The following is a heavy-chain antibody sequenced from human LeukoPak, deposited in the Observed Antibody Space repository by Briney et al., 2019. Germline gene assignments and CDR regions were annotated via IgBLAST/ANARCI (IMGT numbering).Heavy chain of an antibody. D-gene: IGHD3-10*01. V-gene: IGHV3-53*04. J-gene: IGHJ6*02. CDR2: IYSGGST. Sequence: PGGSLRLSCAASGFTVSSNYMSWVRQAPGKGLEWVSVIYSGGSTYYADSVKGRFTISRHNSKNTLYLQMNSLRAEDTAVYYCARDTPTTMVWGAGMDVWGQGTTVTVSS. CDR1: GFTVSSNY. CDR3: ARDTPTTMVWGAGMDV.